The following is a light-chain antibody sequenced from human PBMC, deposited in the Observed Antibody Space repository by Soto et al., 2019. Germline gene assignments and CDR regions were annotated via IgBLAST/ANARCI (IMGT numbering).Light chain of an antibody. J-gene: IGKJ3*01. CDR2: GAS. V-gene: IGKV3-15*01. CDR3: QQSYSTPGIFT. CDR1: QSLNSN. Sequence: DTIMTQSPVILSVSPGERATVSCRASQSLNSNLAWYQQKPGQAPRLLIIGASERVTTIPARFSGSGSGTEFTLSISSLQSDDFAVYYCQQSYSTPGIFTFGPGTKVDIK.